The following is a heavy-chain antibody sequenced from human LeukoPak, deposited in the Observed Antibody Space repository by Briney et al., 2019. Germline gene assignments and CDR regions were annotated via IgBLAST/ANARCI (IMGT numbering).Heavy chain of an antibody. D-gene: IGHD6-6*01. CDR1: GYSFTSYW. J-gene: IGHJ4*02. CDR3: ARHTRYSSSSRVFDY. Sequence: GESLKISCKGSGYSFTSYWIGWVRQMPGKGLEWMGIIYPGDSDTRYSPSFQGQVTISADKSISTAYLQWTSLKASDTAMYYCARHTRYSSSSRVFDYWGQGTLVTVSS. CDR2: IYPGDSDT. V-gene: IGHV5-51*01.